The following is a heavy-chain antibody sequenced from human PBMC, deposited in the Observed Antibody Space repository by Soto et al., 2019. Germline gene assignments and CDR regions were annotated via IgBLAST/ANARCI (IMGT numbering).Heavy chain of an antibody. Sequence: PGEALKIPFKGSGCSFTTYLIGLVRQMPGKGLEGMGIIYPGDAETKYSPSFEGQVTISADNSTNTAYLPSSSLKALDTAMYSSASTPLQGIVIPGGYNSHPRLDVWGQGTLVTVSS. V-gene: IGHV5-51*01. J-gene: IGHJ4*02. CDR3: ASTPLQGIVIPGGYNSHPRLDV. CDR1: GCSFTTYL. CDR2: IYPGDAET. D-gene: IGHD1-1*01.